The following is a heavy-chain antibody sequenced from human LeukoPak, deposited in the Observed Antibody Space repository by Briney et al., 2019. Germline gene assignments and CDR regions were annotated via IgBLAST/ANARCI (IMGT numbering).Heavy chain of an antibody. D-gene: IGHD6-13*01. CDR3: ARDRPGGSSLDY. CDR1: GGSISSYY. J-gene: IGHJ4*02. CDR2: IYYSGST. Sequence: SETLSLTCTVSGGSISSYYWSWIQQPPGKGLEWIGYIYYSGSTNYNPSPKSRVTISVDTSKNQFSLNLSSVTAADTAVYYCARDRPGGSSLDYWGQGTLVTVSS. V-gene: IGHV4-59*01.